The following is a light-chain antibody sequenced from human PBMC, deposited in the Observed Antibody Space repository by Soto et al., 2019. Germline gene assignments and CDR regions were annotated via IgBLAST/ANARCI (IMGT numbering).Light chain of an antibody. Sequence: DIQMTQSPSTLSASVGDRVTITCRASQSVSRWLAWYQQKPGRAPKLLIYDVSSLGSGVPSRFSGSGFGTEFTLTISSLQPDDSAIYYCQQYGIHWTFGQGTKVDIK. J-gene: IGKJ1*01. CDR3: QQYGIHWT. V-gene: IGKV1-5*01. CDR1: QSVSRW. CDR2: DVS.